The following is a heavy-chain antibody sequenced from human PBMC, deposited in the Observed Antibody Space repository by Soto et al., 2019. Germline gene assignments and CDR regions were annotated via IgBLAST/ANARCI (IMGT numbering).Heavy chain of an antibody. CDR1: GYSFTSYW. CDR2: IYPGDSDT. Sequence: GEFLKISCKGSGYSFTSYWIGWVRQMPGKGLEWMGIIYPGDSDTRYSPSFQGQVTISADKSISTAYLQWSSLKASDTAMYYCARHGLGYCSSTSCYRYYYYGMDVWGQGTTVTVSS. J-gene: IGHJ6*02. D-gene: IGHD2-2*01. CDR3: ARHGLGYCSSTSCYRYYYYGMDV. V-gene: IGHV5-51*01.